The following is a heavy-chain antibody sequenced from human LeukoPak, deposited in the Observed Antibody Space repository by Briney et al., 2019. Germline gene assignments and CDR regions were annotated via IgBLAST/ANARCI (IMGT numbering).Heavy chain of an antibody. J-gene: IGHJ6*02. CDR1: GFTFSSYA. CDR3: VKDRGGSPFYGMDV. CDR2: ISGSGGAGT. Sequence: PGGSLRLSCAGSGFTFSSYAMSWVRQAPGKGLEWVSTISGSGGAGTYYADSVKGRCTVSRDNSRNTPYLPMNSLRAEDTAVYYCVKDRGGSPFYGMDVWGQGTTVAVSS. V-gene: IGHV3-23*01. D-gene: IGHD1-26*01.